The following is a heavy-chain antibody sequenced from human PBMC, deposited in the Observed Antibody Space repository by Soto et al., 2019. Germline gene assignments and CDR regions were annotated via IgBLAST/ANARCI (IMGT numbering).Heavy chain of an antibody. J-gene: IGHJ4*02. CDR3: ARDGGIIAAAGIYYFDY. V-gene: IGHV1-69*13. D-gene: IGHD6-13*01. Sequence: ASVKVSCKASGGTFSSYAISWVRQAPGQGLEWMGGIIPIFGTANYAQKFQGRVTITADESTSTAYMELSSLRSEDTAVYYCARDGGIIAAAGIYYFDYWGQGTLVTVSS. CDR2: IIPIFGTA. CDR1: GGTFSSYA.